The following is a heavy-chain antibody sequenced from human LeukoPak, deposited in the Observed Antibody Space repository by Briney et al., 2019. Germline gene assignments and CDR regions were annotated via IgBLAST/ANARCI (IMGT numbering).Heavy chain of an antibody. V-gene: IGHV4-34*01. CDR1: GGSFSGYY. D-gene: IGHD1-26*01. J-gene: IGHJ4*02. CDR2: INHSGST. CDR3: ARVDSGSYYGSDY. Sequence: SETLSLTCAVYGGSFSGYYWSWIRQPPGKGLEWIGEINHSGSTNYNPSLKSRVTISVDTSRNQFSLKLSSVTAADTAVYYCARVDSGSYYGSDYWGQGTLVTVSS.